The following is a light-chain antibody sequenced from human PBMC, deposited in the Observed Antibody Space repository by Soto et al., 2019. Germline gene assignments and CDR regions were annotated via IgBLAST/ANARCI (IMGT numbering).Light chain of an antibody. CDR1: RSNVGSDT. Sequence: QSVLTQPPSVSGTPGQRVTISCSGSRSNVGSDTVNWYQQLPGTAPKLLIYINNQRPSSVPDRFSGSKSGTSASLAIGGLQSEDEADYYCAAFDKRLNAYVFGTGTKVTVL. J-gene: IGLJ1*01. V-gene: IGLV1-44*01. CDR3: AAFDKRLNAYV. CDR2: INN.